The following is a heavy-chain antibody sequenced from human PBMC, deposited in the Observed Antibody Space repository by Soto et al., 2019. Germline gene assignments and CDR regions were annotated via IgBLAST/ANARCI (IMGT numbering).Heavy chain of an antibody. CDR1: RCSIDNVSW. Sequence: SETLSLTCAVSRCSIDNVSWWSWVRQSPGKGLEWIGETSHDGVTNYNPSLEGRVTISIDKSKNQFYLDLNSVTAADTAMYYCAAGGGLPRYYWGQGTLVTVS. V-gene: IGHV4-4*02. D-gene: IGHD5-12*01. CDR2: TSHDGVT. CDR3: AAGGGLPRYY. J-gene: IGHJ4*02.